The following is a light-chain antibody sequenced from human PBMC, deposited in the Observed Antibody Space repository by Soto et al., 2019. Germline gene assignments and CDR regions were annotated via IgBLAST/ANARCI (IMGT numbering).Light chain of an antibody. CDR2: AAS. Sequence: AIQMTQSPSSLSASVGDSVTITCRASQDISDDLGWYQQKPGKAPKLLIYAASSLERGVPSRFSGSGSGTDFTLTISSLQPEDFATYYCQQDYRYPITFGGGTKVEIK. J-gene: IGKJ4*01. CDR1: QDISDD. CDR3: QQDYRYPIT. V-gene: IGKV1-6*01.